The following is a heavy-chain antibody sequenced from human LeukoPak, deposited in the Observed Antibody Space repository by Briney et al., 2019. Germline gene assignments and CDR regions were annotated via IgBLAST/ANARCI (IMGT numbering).Heavy chain of an antibody. D-gene: IGHD3-10*01. V-gene: IGHV4-4*07. CDR2: IYTSGST. Sequence: PSETLSLTCTVSGGSISSYYWSWIRQPAGKGLEWIGRIYTSGSTNYNPSLKSRVTMSVDTSKNQFSLKLSSVTAADTAVYYCARAELWFGELLLGFDPWGQGTLVTVSS. CDR1: GGSISSYY. J-gene: IGHJ5*02. CDR3: ARAELWFGELLLGFDP.